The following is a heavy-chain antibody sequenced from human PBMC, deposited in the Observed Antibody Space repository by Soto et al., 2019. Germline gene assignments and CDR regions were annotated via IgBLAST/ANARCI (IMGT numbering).Heavy chain of an antibody. Sequence: QVQLVQSGAEVKKPGSSVKVSCKASGGTFSSYAISWVRQAPGQGLEWMGGIIPIFGTANYAQKFQGRVTITADKSTSTAYMELSSLRSEDTAVYYCARPGTPTVTRGEWVPNPVRYGMDVWGQGTTVTVSS. CDR3: ARPGTPTVTRGEWVPNPVRYGMDV. V-gene: IGHV1-69*06. CDR1: GGTFSSYA. D-gene: IGHD4-4*01. CDR2: IIPIFGTA. J-gene: IGHJ6*02.